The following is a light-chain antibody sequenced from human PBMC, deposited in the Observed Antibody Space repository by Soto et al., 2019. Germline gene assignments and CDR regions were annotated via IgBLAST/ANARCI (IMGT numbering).Light chain of an antibody. V-gene: IGKV3-20*01. CDR2: GAS. J-gene: IGKJ3*01. CDR3: QQLFMYPPT. CDR1: QSVSGSH. Sequence: VLTQSPGTLSLSPGERATLSCRASQSVSGSHLAWYLQKPGQPPRLLIYGASIRATGIPDRFSGSGSGTDFTLTVSSLQPEDFATYYCQQLFMYPPTFGPGTKVDIK.